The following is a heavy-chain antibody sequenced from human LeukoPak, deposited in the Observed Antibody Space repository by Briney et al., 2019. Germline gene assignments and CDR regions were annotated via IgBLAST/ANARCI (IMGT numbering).Heavy chain of an antibody. J-gene: IGHJ4*02. CDR3: ARGLSAIVY. V-gene: IGHV4-34*01. Sequence: SETLSLTCSVSGGSINSYYWSWIRQPPGKGLERIGEINHSGSTNYNPSLKSRVTISVDTSKNQFSLKLSSVTAADTAVYYCARGLSAIVYWGQGTLVTVPS. D-gene: IGHD2-15*01. CDR2: INHSGST. CDR1: GGSINSYY.